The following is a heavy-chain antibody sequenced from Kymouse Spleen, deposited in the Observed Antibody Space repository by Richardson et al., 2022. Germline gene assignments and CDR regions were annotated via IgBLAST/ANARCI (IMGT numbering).Heavy chain of an antibody. D-gene: IGHD2-2*02. J-gene: IGHJ5*02. CDR2: INHSGST. Sequence: QVQLQQWGAGLLKPSETLSLTCAVYGGSFSGYYWSWIRQPPGKGLEWIGEINHSGSTNYNPSLKSRVTISVDTSKNQFSLKLSSVTAADTAVYYCARDIVVVPAANRYNWFDPWGQGTLVTVSS. CDR1: GGSFSGYY. V-gene: IGHV4-34*01. CDR3: ARDIVVVPAANRYNWFDP.